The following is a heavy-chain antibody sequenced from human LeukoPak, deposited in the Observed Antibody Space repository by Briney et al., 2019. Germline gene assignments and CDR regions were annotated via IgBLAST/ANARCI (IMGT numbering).Heavy chain of an antibody. Sequence: SETLSLTCTVSGGSISSSSYYWGWIRQPPGKGLEWIGSIYYSGSTYYNPSLKSRVTISVDTSKNQFSLKLSSVTAADTAVYYCARSLTAMVTPGDYYYYMDVWGKGTTVTVSS. CDR2: IYYSGST. CDR3: ARSLTAMVTPGDYYYYMDV. CDR1: GGSISSSSYY. J-gene: IGHJ6*03. V-gene: IGHV4-39*07. D-gene: IGHD5-18*01.